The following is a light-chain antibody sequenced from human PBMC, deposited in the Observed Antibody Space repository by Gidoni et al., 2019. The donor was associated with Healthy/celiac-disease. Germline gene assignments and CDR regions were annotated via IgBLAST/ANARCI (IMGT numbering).Light chain of an antibody. CDR3: HHRYSTTLRLT. V-gene: IGKV1-39*01. Sequence: DIQMNQSPSSLSASVGDRVTITRRASQSISSYLNWYQQKPGNAPKLLIYAASCFQSGVPSRFRCSGCGTAFTLTISSLQPEDVATYFCHHRYSTTLRLTFGGGTKVEIK. CDR1: QSISSY. J-gene: IGKJ4*01. CDR2: AAS.